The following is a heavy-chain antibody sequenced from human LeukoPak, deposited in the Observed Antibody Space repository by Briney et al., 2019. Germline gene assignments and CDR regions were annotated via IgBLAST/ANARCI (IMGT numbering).Heavy chain of an antibody. Sequence: GGSLRLSCAASGVTFRSYAMSWARPAPGKGLEWVSAISGSGGSTYYADSVKGRFTISRDNSKNTLYLQMNSLRAEDTAVYYCAKAPVVVPAAIDYWGQATLVTVSS. V-gene: IGHV3-23*01. D-gene: IGHD2-2*02. CDR1: GVTFRSYA. J-gene: IGHJ4*02. CDR2: ISGSGGST. CDR3: AKAPVVVPAAIDY.